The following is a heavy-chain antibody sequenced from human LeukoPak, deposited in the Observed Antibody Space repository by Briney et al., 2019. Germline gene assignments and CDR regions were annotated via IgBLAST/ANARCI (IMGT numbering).Heavy chain of an antibody. D-gene: IGHD3-22*01. CDR1: GYTFTSYY. Sequence: ASVKVSCKASGYTFTSYYMHWVRQAPGQGLEWMGIINPSGGSTSYAQKFQGRVTMTRDTSTSTVYMELSSLRSEDTAVYYCARDLTEYYDSSGYYYVGGYWGQGTLVTVSS. CDR2: INPSGGST. J-gene: IGHJ4*02. V-gene: IGHV1-46*01. CDR3: ARDLTEYYDSSGYYYVGGY.